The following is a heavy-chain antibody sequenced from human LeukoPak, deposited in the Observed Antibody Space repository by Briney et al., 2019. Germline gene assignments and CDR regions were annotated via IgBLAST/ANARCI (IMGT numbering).Heavy chain of an antibody. CDR2: TYYRSKWYS. V-gene: IGHV6-1*01. J-gene: IGHJ4*02. CDR3: ARGPQWLNY. CDR1: GDSVSSNTAT. Sequence: SQTLSLTCLISGDSVSSNTATWNWIRQSPSRGLEWLGRTYYRSKWYSAYAVSVKSRISINSDTSKNQFSLQLNSVTPEDTAIYYCARGPQWLNYWGQGTLVTVSS. D-gene: IGHD6-19*01.